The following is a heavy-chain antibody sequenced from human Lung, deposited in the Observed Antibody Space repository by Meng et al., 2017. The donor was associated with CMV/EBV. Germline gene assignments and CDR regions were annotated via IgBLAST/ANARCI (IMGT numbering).Heavy chain of an antibody. V-gene: IGHV4-39*01. D-gene: IGHD3-10*01. CDR1: GDSITSSSYY. CDR3: AFSSGADYGSGSRDY. CDR2: MYYSANT. J-gene: IGHJ4*02. Sequence: SETLSLXXPVSGDSITSSSYYWGWIRQPPGKGLEWIGSMYYSANTYYNPSLKSRVTISVDTSQNQFSLTLTSVTAADTAVYYCAFSSGADYGSGSRDYWGQGTXVTVSS.